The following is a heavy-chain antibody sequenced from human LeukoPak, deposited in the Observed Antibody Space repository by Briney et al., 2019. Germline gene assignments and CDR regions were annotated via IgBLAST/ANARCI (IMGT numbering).Heavy chain of an antibody. CDR2: IYYTGST. CDR1: GASVSSGSFY. J-gene: IGHJ5*02. Sequence: SETLSLTCSVSGASVSSGSFYWGWLRQSPGKGLEWIATIYYTGSTYYDPSLKSRVSISIDTSNNQFSLNAKSVSAADTAVYYCARHSGSGSLSRPFDPWGQGTLVTVTS. CDR3: ARHSGSGSLSRPFDP. V-gene: IGHV4-39*01. D-gene: IGHD3-10*01.